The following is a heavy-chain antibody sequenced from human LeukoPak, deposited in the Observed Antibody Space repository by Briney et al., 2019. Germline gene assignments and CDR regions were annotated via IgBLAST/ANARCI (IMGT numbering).Heavy chain of an antibody. CDR3: ARVIYYDSSGYYNHIDY. D-gene: IGHD3-22*01. CDR1: GYTFTGYY. J-gene: IGHJ4*02. V-gene: IGHV1-2*02. Sequence: ASVKVFCKASGYTFTGYYMHWVRQAPGQGLEWMGWINPNSGGTNYAQKFQGRVTMIRDTSISTAYMELSRLRSDDTAVYYCARVIYYDSSGYYNHIDYWGQGTLVTVSS. CDR2: INPNSGGT.